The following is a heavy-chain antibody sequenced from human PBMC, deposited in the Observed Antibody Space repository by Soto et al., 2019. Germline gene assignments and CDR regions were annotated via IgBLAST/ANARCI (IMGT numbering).Heavy chain of an antibody. J-gene: IGHJ6*02. CDR3: ASGLGDATQGHYYYYGMDV. CDR1: GYSFTSYW. CDR2: ISPGDSDT. V-gene: IGHV5-51*01. Sequence: GEPLKISCKGSGYSFTSYWIGWVSQMAGKGLEWMGIISPGDSDTRYSPSFQGQGTMTRNTSISKAYMELNSMRSKDTAVYYFASGLGDATQGHYYYYGMDVWGQGTTVTVSS. D-gene: IGHD3-10*01.